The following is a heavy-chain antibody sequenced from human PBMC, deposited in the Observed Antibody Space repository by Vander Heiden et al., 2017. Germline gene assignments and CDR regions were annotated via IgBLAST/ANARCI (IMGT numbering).Heavy chain of an antibody. CDR3: ARVVTGGLQIDYFDY. V-gene: IGHV1-69*01. D-gene: IGHD5-18*01. CDR1: GGTFSSSA. CDR2: IIPIFGTA. J-gene: IGHJ4*02. Sequence: QVQLVQSGAEVKKPGSSVKVSCKASGGTFSSSAISWVQQAPGQGLEWMGGIIPIFGTANYAQKFQGRVTITADESTSTAYMELSSLRSEDTAVYYCARVVTGGLQIDYFDYWGQGTLVTVSS.